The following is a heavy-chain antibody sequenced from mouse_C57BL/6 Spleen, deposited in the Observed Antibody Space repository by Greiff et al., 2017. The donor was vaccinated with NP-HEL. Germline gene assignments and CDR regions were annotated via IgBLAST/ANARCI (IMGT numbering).Heavy chain of an antibody. D-gene: IGHD1-1*01. Sequence: QVQLQQPGAELVRPGSSVKLSCKASGYTFTSYWMHWVKQRPIQGLEWIGNIDPSDSETHYNQKFKDKATLTVDKSSSTAYMQLSSLTSEDSAVYYCATTTVVEGYFDVWGTGTTVTVSS. J-gene: IGHJ1*03. CDR3: ATTTVVEGYFDV. CDR1: GYTFTSYW. CDR2: IDPSDSET. V-gene: IGHV1-52*01.